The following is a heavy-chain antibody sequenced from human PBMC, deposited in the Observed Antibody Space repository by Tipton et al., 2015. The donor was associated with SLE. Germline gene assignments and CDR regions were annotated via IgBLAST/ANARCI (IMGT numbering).Heavy chain of an antibody. CDR3: ASPRGGGYSGYDPFDY. CDR2: IIPRGVST. CDR1: GYNFTSYS. D-gene: IGHD5-12*01. V-gene: IGHV1-46*01. J-gene: IGHJ4*02. Sequence: QLVQSGAEVKKPGASVKVSCKASGYNFTSYSLHWVRQAPGQGLEWMGIIIPRGVSTRYAQKFQGRVSMTRDTSTSTAYMELRSLRSDDTAVYYCASPRGGGYSGYDPFDYWGQGTLVTVSS.